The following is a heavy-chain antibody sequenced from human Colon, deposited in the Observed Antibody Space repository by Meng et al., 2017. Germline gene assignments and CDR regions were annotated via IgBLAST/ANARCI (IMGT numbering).Heavy chain of an antibody. Sequence: SETLSLTCAVSGASISGDNWWSWVRQPPGKGLEWIGEIYHSGTSNYNPSLKSRVTISVDKSKNQFSLKLSSVTAADTAVYYCARRNSNNWFDPWGHGNQVNGAS. J-gene: IGHJ5*02. CDR2: IYHSGTS. V-gene: IGHV4-4*02. D-gene: IGHD2/OR15-2a*01. CDR1: GASISGDNW. CDR3: ARRNSNNWFDP.